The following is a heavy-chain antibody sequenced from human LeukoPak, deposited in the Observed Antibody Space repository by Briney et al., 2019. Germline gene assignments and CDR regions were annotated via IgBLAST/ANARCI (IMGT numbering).Heavy chain of an antibody. J-gene: IGHJ4*02. CDR1: GFTFSSYS. D-gene: IGHD3-10*01. V-gene: IGHV3-21*01. CDR3: ARAGTIWFGELGFDY. Sequence: PGGSLRLSCAASGFTFSSYSKNWVRQAPGKGLEWVSSISSSSSYIYYADSVKGRFTISRDNAKNSLYLQMNSLRAEDTAVSYCARAGTIWFGELGFDYWGQGTLVTVSS. CDR2: ISSSSSYI.